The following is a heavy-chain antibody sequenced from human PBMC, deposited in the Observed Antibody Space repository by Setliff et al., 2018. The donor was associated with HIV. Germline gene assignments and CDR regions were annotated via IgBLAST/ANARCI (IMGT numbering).Heavy chain of an antibody. Sequence: SETLSLTCAVYGGSFSGYSWIWIRQPPGKGLEWIGEINHSGSTNYNPSLKSRVTISVDTSKNQFSLKLSSVTAADTAVYYCARRPYDSSGGYYYYYMDVWGKGTTVTVSS. CDR3: ARRPYDSSGGYYYYYMDV. J-gene: IGHJ6*03. CDR2: INHSGST. D-gene: IGHD3-22*01. CDR1: GGSFSGYS. V-gene: IGHV4-34*01.